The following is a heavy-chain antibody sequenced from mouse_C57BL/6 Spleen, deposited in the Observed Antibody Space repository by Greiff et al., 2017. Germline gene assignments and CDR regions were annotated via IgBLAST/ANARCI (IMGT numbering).Heavy chain of an antibody. V-gene: IGHV1-82*01. J-gene: IGHJ2*01. CDR1: GYAFSSSW. Sequence: QVQLQQSGAELVKPGASVKISCKASGYAFSSSWMNWVKQRPGKGLEWIGRIYPGDGDTNYNGKFKGKATLTADKSSSTAYMQLSSLTSEDSAVYFCAREIYYYVFDYWGQGTTLTVSS. D-gene: IGHD1-1*01. CDR3: AREIYYYVFDY. CDR2: IYPGDGDT.